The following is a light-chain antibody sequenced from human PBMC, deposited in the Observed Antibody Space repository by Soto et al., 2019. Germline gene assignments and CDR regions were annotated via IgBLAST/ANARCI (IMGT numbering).Light chain of an antibody. Sequence: EIVFSQSPGTLSLSPGGRATLSFRASQYVSNKVAWYQQKPGRAPRLLILGASTRATGVPARFSGSGSGTEFTLSISSLQSEDFAVYYCKQYKEWPPFTFGQGTRLEIK. CDR2: GAS. CDR1: QYVSNK. V-gene: IGKV3-15*01. J-gene: IGKJ5*01. CDR3: KQYKEWPPFT.